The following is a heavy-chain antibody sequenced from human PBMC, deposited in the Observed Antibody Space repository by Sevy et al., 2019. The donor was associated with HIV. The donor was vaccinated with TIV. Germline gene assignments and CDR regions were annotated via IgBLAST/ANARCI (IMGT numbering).Heavy chain of an antibody. Sequence: ASVKVSCKVSGYTLTELSMHWVRQAPGKGLEWMGGFDPEDGETIYAQKFQGRVTMTEDTSTDTAYMELRSLRSEDTAVYYCATGDILTGYSFDYWGQGTLVTVSS. CDR2: FDPEDGET. V-gene: IGHV1-24*01. D-gene: IGHD3-9*01. CDR1: GYTLTELS. J-gene: IGHJ4*02. CDR3: ATGDILTGYSFDY.